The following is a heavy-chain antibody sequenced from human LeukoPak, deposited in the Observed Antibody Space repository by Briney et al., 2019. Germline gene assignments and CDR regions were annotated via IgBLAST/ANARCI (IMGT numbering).Heavy chain of an antibody. D-gene: IGHD3-16*01. CDR1: GYTFTGYY. CDR3: ARDGGFDY. J-gene: IGHJ4*02. V-gene: IGHV1-2*02. CDR2: INPNSGDT. Sequence: ASVKVSCKASGYTFTGYYMNWVRQAPGQGLEWMGWINPNSGDTNFAQKFQGRVTMTRDTSISTVYMELSRLTSDDTAVYYCARDGGFDYWGQGTLVTVSS.